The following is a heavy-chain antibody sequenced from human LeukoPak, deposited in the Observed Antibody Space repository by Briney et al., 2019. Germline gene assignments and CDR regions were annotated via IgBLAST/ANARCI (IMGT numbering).Heavy chain of an antibody. V-gene: IGHV3-23*01. CDR1: GFTFSRNA. D-gene: IGHD2-15*01. J-gene: IGHJ4*02. CDR2: ISSDGRYI. CDR3: ATVIGSCPSTAYFAY. Sequence: PGGSLRLSCGGSGFTFSRNAINWVRQTPGKGLEWLSAISSDGRYIYYTDSVKGRFTTSRDNSRNTVYLQMSGLRVEDTAVYSCATVIGSCPSTAYFAYWGQGTLVTVSS.